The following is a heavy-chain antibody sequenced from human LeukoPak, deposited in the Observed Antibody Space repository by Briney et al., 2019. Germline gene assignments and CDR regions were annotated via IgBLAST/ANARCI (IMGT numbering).Heavy chain of an antibody. CDR2: IKEDGSEE. V-gene: IGHV3-7*05. D-gene: IGHD1-26*01. J-gene: IGHJ4*02. CDR1: GFTFSVYW. Sequence: PGGSLRLSCAASGFTFSVYWMTWVRQAPGKGLEWVADIKEDGSEEYYVDSVKGRFTISRDNAQRSLFLQMKSLRAEDTAVYYCARVSGIYYNLDFWGQGTLVTVSS. CDR3: ARVSGIYYNLDF.